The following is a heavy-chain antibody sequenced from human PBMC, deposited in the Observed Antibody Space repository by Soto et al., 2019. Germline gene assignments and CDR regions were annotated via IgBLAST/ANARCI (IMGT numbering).Heavy chain of an antibody. Sequence: PGGSLRLACAASGFTFSSYAMSWVRQAPGKGLEWVSAISGSGGSTYYADSVKGRFTISRDNSKNTLYLQMNSLRAEDTAVYHCAKTFARRIAAAGTFGMDVWGQGTTITVSS. CDR3: AKTFARRIAAAGTFGMDV. CDR2: ISGSGGST. CDR1: GFTFSSYA. D-gene: IGHD6-13*01. J-gene: IGHJ6*02. V-gene: IGHV3-23*01.